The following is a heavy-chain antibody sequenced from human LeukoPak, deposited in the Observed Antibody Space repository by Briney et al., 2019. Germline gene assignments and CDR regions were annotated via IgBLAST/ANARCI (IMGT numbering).Heavy chain of an antibody. J-gene: IGHJ4*02. Sequence: GGSLRLSCAASGFTFSSHTMSWVRQAPGKGLEWVSSISSSSSYIYYADSVKGRFTISRDNAKNSLYLQMNSLRAEDTAVYYCARAISGYSGYDYFDYWGQGTLVTVSS. CDR3: ARAISGYSGYDYFDY. D-gene: IGHD5-12*01. V-gene: IGHV3-21*01. CDR2: ISSSSSYI. CDR1: GFTFSSHT.